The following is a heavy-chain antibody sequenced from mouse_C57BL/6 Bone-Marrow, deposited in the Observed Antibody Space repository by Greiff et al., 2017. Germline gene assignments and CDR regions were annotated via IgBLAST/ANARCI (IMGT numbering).Heavy chain of an antibody. V-gene: IGHV1-58*01. J-gene: IGHJ4*01. CDR2: IYIGNGYT. CDR1: GYTFTSYG. Sequence: EVQVIESGAELVRPGSSVKMSCKTSGYTFTSYGINWVKQRPGQGLEWIGYIYIGNGYTEYNQKLKGKATLTSDTSSSTADMQLSSLTSEDAAIYVCARRGYAMDYWGQGTSGTVSS. CDR3: ARRGYAMDY.